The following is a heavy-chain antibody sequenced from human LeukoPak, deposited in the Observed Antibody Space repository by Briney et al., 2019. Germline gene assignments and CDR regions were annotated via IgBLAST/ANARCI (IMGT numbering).Heavy chain of an antibody. CDR3: ARYTGGSGYDSAYYYYMDV. D-gene: IGHD5-12*01. Sequence: GGSLRLSCAASGFTFDDYGMSWVRQAPGKGLEWVSGINWNGGSTGYADSVKGRFTISRDNAKNSLYLQMNSPRAEDTALYYCARYTGGSGYDSAYYYYMDVWGKGTTVTVSS. V-gene: IGHV3-20*04. CDR1: GFTFDDYG. J-gene: IGHJ6*03. CDR2: INWNGGST.